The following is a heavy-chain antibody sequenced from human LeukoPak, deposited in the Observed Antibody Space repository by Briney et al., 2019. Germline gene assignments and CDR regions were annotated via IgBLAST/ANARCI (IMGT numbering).Heavy chain of an antibody. J-gene: IGHJ4*02. V-gene: IGHV1-58*02. CDR3: AADPTMVRGEKGDY. D-gene: IGHD3-10*01. Sequence: GTSVKVSCKASGFTFTSSAMQWVRQARGQRLEWIGWIVVGSGNTNYAQKFQERVTITRDMSTSTAYMELSSLRSEDTAVYYGAADPTMVRGEKGDYWGQGTLVTVSS. CDR2: IVVGSGNT. CDR1: GFTFTSSA.